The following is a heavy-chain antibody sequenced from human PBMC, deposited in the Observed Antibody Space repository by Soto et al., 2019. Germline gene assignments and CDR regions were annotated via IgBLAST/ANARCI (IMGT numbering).Heavy chain of an antibody. D-gene: IGHD3-10*01. Sequence: SETLSLTCAVSGGSISSGGYSWSWIRQPPGKGLEWIGYIYHSGSTYYNPSLKSRVTISVDRSKNQFSLKLSSVTAADTAVYYCARGPVFGELFGGLNYWGQGTLVTVSS. CDR2: IYHSGST. CDR1: GGSISSGGYS. CDR3: ARGPVFGELFGGLNY. V-gene: IGHV4-30-2*01. J-gene: IGHJ4*02.